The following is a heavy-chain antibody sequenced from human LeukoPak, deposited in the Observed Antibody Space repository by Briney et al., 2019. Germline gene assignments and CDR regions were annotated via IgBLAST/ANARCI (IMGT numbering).Heavy chain of an antibody. Sequence: PGGSLRLSCAASGFTFSSYAMSWVRQAPGKGLEWVSAISGSGGSTYYADSVKGRFTISRDNSKNTLYLQMNSLRAEDTAVYYCAKEQARYYDSSGYYYSNWFDPWGQGTLVTVSS. V-gene: IGHV3-23*01. D-gene: IGHD3-22*01. CDR2: ISGSGGST. CDR3: AKEQARYYDSSGYYYSNWFDP. J-gene: IGHJ5*02. CDR1: GFTFSSYA.